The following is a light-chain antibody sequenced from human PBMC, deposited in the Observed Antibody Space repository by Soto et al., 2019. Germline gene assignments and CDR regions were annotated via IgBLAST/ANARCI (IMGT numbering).Light chain of an antibody. J-gene: IGKJ1*01. CDR3: QQYYSYPWT. V-gene: IGKV1-8*01. CDR1: RGISSY. Sequence: AIRMTPSPSSFSASTGDRVTITCRASRGISSYLAWYQLKPGKAPKLLIYAASTLQSGVPSRFSGSGSGTDFTLTISCLQSEDFATYYCQQYYSYPWTCGQGTKGAIK. CDR2: AAS.